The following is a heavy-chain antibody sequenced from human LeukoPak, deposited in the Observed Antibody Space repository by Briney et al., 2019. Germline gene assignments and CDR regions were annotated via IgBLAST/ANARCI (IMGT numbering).Heavy chain of an antibody. CDR3: ARVAGNSVWGSYRPNRNSFDY. Sequence: SETLSLTCGVYGGSFSGYYWSWIRQPPGKGLEWIGEINHSVSTNYSPSLKSRVTISVDTSKNQFSLKLSSVTAADTAVYYCARVAGNSVWGSYRPNRNSFDYWGQGTLVTVSS. CDR2: INHSVST. CDR1: GGSFSGYY. D-gene: IGHD3-16*02. J-gene: IGHJ4*02. V-gene: IGHV4-34*01.